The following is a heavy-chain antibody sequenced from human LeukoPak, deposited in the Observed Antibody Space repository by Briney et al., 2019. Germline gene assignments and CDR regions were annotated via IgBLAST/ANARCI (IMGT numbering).Heavy chain of an antibody. CDR3: ARWYSSGWYSDY. V-gene: IGHV3-21*06. CDR1: GFSFSTYS. Sequence: GGSLRLSCAASGFSFSTYSMIWVRQAPGKGLEWVSSVSGTSEYIYYADSVRGRFTISRDNAKNTVYLQMNSLRAEDTAVYDCARWYSSGWYSDYWGQGTLVTVSS. J-gene: IGHJ4*02. D-gene: IGHD6-19*01. CDR2: VSGTSEYI.